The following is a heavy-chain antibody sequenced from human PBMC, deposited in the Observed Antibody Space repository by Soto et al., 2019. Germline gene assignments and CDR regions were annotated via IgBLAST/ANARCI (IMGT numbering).Heavy chain of an antibody. CDR2: VSSSGST. CDR1: GGSISGHH. D-gene: IGHD7-27*01. J-gene: IGHJ6*02. V-gene: IGHV4-59*11. CDR3: ARALGRSMDV. Sequence: SEILSLRCSVSGGSISGHHWNWIRQPPGKGLEWIAYVSSSGSTNYNPSLKSRVTISVDTSKNQFSLMLSSVTAADTAVYYCARALGRSMDVWGQGTTVTVSS.